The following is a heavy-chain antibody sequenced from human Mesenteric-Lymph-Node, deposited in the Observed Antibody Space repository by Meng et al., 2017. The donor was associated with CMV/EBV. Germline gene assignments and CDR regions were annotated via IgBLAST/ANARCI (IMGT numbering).Heavy chain of an antibody. V-gene: IGHV3-15*01. D-gene: IGHD1-1*01. Sequence: SCAASGFTFSNAWKSWVRPAPGKGLEWAGRIKSNTDGGTTDYAAPVKGRFTISRDDSKNTLYLQMNSLITEDTAVYYCTACTTGTTGDYWGQGTLVTVSS. CDR3: TACTTGTTGDY. J-gene: IGHJ4*02. CDR2: IKSNTDGGTT. CDR1: GFTFSNAW.